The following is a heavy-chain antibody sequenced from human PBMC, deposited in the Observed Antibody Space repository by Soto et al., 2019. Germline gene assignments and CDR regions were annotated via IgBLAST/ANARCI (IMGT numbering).Heavy chain of an antibody. Sequence: ASVKVSCKASGYSFIKYAIHWVRQAPGQRLEWMGWINTGNDSTEYSQKFQGRVTITSDTSASTASMELSSLRSEDTAVYYCARAEPRNYYYGLDVWGQGTTVTVSS. J-gene: IGHJ6*02. CDR1: GYSFIKYA. V-gene: IGHV1-3*04. CDR3: ARAEPRNYYYGLDV. CDR2: INTGNDST.